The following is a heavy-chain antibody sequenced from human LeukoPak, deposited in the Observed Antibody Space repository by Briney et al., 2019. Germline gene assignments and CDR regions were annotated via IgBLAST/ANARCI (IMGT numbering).Heavy chain of an antibody. CDR2: ISAYNGNT. CDR3: ARDAGHYDILTGYNPGAFDI. V-gene: IGHV1-18*01. D-gene: IGHD3-9*01. CDR1: GYTFTSYG. Sequence: ASVKVSCKASGYTFTSYGISWVRQAPGQGLEWMGWISAYNGNTNYAQKLQGRVTMTTDTSTSTAYMELRSLRSDDTAVYYCARDAGHYDILTGYNPGAFDIWGQGTMVTVSS. J-gene: IGHJ3*02.